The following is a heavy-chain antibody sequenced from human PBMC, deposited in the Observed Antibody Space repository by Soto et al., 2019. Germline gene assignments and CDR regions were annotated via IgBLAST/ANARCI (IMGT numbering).Heavy chain of an antibody. J-gene: IGHJ4*02. CDR1: GFTFSAYW. V-gene: IGHV3-74*01. CDR2: INSGGRGT. CDR3: ARGPGDYEDF. Sequence: EVQLVESGGGLVQPGGSLRLSCAATGFTFSAYWLHWVRQPPGKGLVWVSRINSGGRGTIYADSVRGRFTISRDNAKNTLYLQMDSLRVEDTAIYYCARGPGDYEDFWGQGTLVTVSS. D-gene: IGHD4-17*01.